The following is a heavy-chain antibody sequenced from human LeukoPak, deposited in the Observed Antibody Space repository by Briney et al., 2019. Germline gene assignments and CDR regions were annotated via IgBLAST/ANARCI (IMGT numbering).Heavy chain of an antibody. CDR1: GYTFSGYY. Sequence: GASVKVSCKASGYTFSGYYMHWVRQAPGQGLEWMGWINPDSGDTKYAQKFQGRVTMTRDTSINTAFVELSSLIFDDTAVYYCARDQGSSGWSDFDYWGQGTLVTVSS. CDR2: INPDSGDT. J-gene: IGHJ4*02. CDR3: ARDQGSSGWSDFDY. D-gene: IGHD6-19*01. V-gene: IGHV1-2*02.